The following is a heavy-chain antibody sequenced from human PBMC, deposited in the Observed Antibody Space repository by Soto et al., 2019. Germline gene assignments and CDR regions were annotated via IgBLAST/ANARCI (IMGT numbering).Heavy chain of an antibody. CDR2: IYYSGST. CDR3: ARLQGGATMTIDY. CDR1: GGSISSGGYY. V-gene: IGHV4-31*02. Sequence: PSETLSLTCTVSGGSISSGGYYWSWIRQHPGKGLEWIGYIYYSGSTYYNPSLKSRVTISVDTSKNQFSLKLSSVTAADTAVYYCARLQGGATMTIDYWGQGTLVTVSS. D-gene: IGHD5-12*01. J-gene: IGHJ4*02.